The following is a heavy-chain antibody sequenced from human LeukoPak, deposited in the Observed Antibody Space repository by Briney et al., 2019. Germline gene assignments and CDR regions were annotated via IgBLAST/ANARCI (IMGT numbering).Heavy chain of an antibody. CDR3: AKALYSSSWRLSPFDY. Sequence: GRSLRLSCAASAFTFDAYAMHWVRQAPGKGLEWVSGISWNSGSIAYADPVKGRFTISRDNAKNSLYLQMNSLRVEDMALYYCAKALYSSSWRLSPFDYWGQGTLVTVSS. CDR2: ISWNSGSI. CDR1: AFTFDAYA. J-gene: IGHJ4*02. D-gene: IGHD6-13*01. V-gene: IGHV3-9*03.